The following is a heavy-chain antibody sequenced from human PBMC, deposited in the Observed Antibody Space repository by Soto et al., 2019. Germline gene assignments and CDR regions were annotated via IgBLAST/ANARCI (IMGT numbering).Heavy chain of an antibody. V-gene: IGHV4-34*01. CDR3: ARENITMVRGVIITYYYYYMDV. D-gene: IGHD3-10*01. CDR1: GGSFSGYY. Sequence: PSETLSLTCAVYGGSFSGYYWSWIRQPPGKGLEWIGEINHSGSTNYNPSLKSRVTISVDTSKNQFSLKLSSVTAADTAVYYCARENITMVRGVIITYYYYYMDVWGKGTTVTVSS. CDR2: INHSGST. J-gene: IGHJ6*03.